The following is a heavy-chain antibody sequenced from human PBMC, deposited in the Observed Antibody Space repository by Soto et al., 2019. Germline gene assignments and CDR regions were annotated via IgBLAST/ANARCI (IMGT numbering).Heavy chain of an antibody. J-gene: IGHJ4*02. CDR3: AKTRGAVAAAWGFDY. Sequence: EVQLLESGGDLVQPGGSLRLSCAASGFTFSTYAMTWVRQVPGKGLEWVSAISGNGDTTYYADSVKGHFTISRDNSKTTLYLQMNSLRAEDTAVYSCAKTRGAVAAAWGFDYWGQGTLVTVST. CDR1: GFTFSTYA. CDR2: ISGNGDTT. D-gene: IGHD6-19*01. V-gene: IGHV3-23*01.